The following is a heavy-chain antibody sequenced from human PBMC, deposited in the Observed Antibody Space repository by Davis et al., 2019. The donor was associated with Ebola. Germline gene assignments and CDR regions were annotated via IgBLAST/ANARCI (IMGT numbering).Heavy chain of an antibody. D-gene: IGHD6-19*01. V-gene: IGHV3-30*03. Sequence: GGSLRLSCAASGYTFSTNWMHWVRQAPGKGLEWVGDISYDGSTKYYVESVKGRFTISRDNSKNTLYLQMNSLRAEDTAVYYCATTPQYSSGQNKPFDYWGQGTLVTVSS. J-gene: IGHJ4*02. CDR2: ISYDGSTK. CDR1: GYTFSTNW. CDR3: ATTPQYSSGQNKPFDY.